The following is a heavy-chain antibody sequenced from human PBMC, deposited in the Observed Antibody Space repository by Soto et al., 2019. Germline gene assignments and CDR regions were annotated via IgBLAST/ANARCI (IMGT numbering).Heavy chain of an antibody. CDR2: ISGGGSNT. CDR3: AKDSNKYSSSLRGRYFDS. Sequence: GGSLRLSCAASGFPFSSYVMSWVRQAPGRGLEWVSGISGGGSNTFYADSVKGRLTISRDNSKNTLLLQMNSLGAEDTAVYYCAKDSNKYSSSLRGRYFDSWGQGMGVTVSS. CDR1: GFPFSSYV. D-gene: IGHD4-4*01. V-gene: IGHV3-23*01. J-gene: IGHJ4*02.